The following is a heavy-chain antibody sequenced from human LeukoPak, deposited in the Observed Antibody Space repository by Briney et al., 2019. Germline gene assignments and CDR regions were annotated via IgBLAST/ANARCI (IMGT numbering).Heavy chain of an antibody. V-gene: IGHV1-2*02. CDR1: GYMFTGHY. Sequence: ASVKVSCKASGYMFTGHYMHWVRQAPGQGLEWMGWINPNSGGTNYAQKFQGRVTMTRDTSIRTAYMELSSLRSDDTAVYYCARVTEHTAMVHWYFDLWGRGTLVTV. CDR3: ARVTEHTAMVHWYFDL. J-gene: IGHJ2*01. CDR2: INPNSGGT. D-gene: IGHD5-18*01.